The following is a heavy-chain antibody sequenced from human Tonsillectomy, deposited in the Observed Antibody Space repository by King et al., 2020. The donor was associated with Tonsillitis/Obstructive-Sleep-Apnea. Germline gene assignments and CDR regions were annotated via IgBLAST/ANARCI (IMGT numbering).Heavy chain of an antibody. CDR1: GFTFSSYG. CDR3: ARDLDFWRGYYYNYYGMDV. D-gene: IGHD3-3*01. Sequence: VQLVESGGGVVQTGRSLRLSCAASGFTFSSYGMHWVRQAPGKGLEWVAIIWNDGSDKYYADSVKGRFTISRDNSRNTLHLQMNSLRAEDTAVYYCARDLDFWRGYYYNYYGMDVWGQGTTVTVSS. V-gene: IGHV3-33*01. CDR2: IWNDGSDK. J-gene: IGHJ6*02.